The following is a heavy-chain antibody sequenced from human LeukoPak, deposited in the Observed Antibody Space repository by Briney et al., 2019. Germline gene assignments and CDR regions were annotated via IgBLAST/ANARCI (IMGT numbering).Heavy chain of an antibody. V-gene: IGHV4-39*07. D-gene: IGHD1-26*01. CDR1: GGSISSSSYY. CDR3: ASSIVGATVAVSFGY. Sequence: SETLSLTCTVSGGSISSSSYYWGWIRQPPGKGLEWIGSIYYSGSTYYNPSLKSRVTISVDTSKNQFSLKLSSVTAADTAVYYCASSIVGATVAVSFGYWGQGTLVTVSS. CDR2: IYYSGST. J-gene: IGHJ4*02.